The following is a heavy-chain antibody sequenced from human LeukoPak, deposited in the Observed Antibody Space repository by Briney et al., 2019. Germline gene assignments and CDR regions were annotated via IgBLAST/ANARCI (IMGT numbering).Heavy chain of an antibody. V-gene: IGHV3-21*01. CDR2: ISVRSNYR. D-gene: IGHD3-22*01. CDR1: GFTFSDHY. CDR3: VRLRRNNDRSGYYYYYDY. Sequence: GGSLRLSCAASGFTFSDHYMDWVRQAPGKGLEWVSSISVRSNYRYYADSVRGRFTISRDDARDSLFLQMNSLRAEDTAVYFCVRLRRNNDRSGYYYYYDYWGQGTLVTVSS. J-gene: IGHJ4*02.